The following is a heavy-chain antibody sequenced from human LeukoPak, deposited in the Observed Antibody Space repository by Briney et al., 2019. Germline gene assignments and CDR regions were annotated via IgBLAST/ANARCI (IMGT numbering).Heavy chain of an antibody. Sequence: GSLRLSCAASGFTVSSNYKSWVRQAPGKGLEWVSVIYSGGSTYYADSVKGRFTISRDNSKNTLYLQMNSLRAEDTAVYYCARDYKLGTPFDYWGQGTLVTVSS. D-gene: IGHD7-27*01. CDR3: ARDYKLGTPFDY. CDR1: GFTVSSNY. CDR2: IYSGGST. J-gene: IGHJ4*02. V-gene: IGHV3-53*01.